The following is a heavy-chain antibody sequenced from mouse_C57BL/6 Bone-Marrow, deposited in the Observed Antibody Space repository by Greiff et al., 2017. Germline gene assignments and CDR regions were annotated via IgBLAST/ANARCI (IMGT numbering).Heavy chain of an antibody. CDR2: IHPNSGST. Sequence: QPGAELVKPGASVKLSCKASGYTFTSYWMHWVKQRPGQGLEWIGMIHPNSGSTNYNEKFKSKATLTVDKSSSTAYMQLSSLTSEDSAVYYCARSEYYYGTLDYWGQGTTLTVSS. J-gene: IGHJ2*01. D-gene: IGHD1-1*01. CDR1: GYTFTSYW. CDR3: ARSEYYYGTLDY. V-gene: IGHV1-64*01.